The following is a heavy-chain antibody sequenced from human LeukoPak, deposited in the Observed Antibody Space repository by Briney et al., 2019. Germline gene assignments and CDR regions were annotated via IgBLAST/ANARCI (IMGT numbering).Heavy chain of an antibody. CDR1: GFTFSSYG. CDR2: ISYDGSNK. J-gene: IGHJ4*02. D-gene: IGHD4-17*01. Sequence: GRSLRLSCAASGFTFSSYGMHWVRQAPGKGLEWVAVISYDGSNKYYADSVKGRFTISRDNSKNTLYLQMNGLRAEDTAVYYCASRTVTIDYWGQGTLVTVSS. CDR3: ASRTVTIDY. V-gene: IGHV3-30*03.